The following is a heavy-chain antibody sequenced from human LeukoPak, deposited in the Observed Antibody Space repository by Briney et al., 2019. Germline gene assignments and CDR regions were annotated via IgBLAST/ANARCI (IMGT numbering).Heavy chain of an antibody. CDR3: ARDLKLTHWNAEYYFDY. Sequence: ASVKVSCKASGYAFTFYGISWVRQAPGQGIEWMGGISAYNGNTNYAQKLQGRVTMTTDTSTSTAYMELRSLRSDDTAVYYCARDLKLTHWNAEYYFDYWGQGTLVTVSS. J-gene: IGHJ4*02. V-gene: IGHV1-18*01. CDR1: GYAFTFYG. D-gene: IGHD1-1*01. CDR2: ISAYNGNT.